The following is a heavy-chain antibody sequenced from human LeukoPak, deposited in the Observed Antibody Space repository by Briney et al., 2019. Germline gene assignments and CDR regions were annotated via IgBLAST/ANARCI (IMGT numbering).Heavy chain of an antibody. CDR2: IYYSGST. V-gene: IGHV4-39*01. D-gene: IGHD2-15*01. Sequence: SETLSLTCTVSGGSISSSSYYWGWIRQPPGKGLEWIGSIYYSGSTYYNPSLKSRVTISVDTSKNQFSLKLSSVTAADTAVYYCARVLRVQYCSGGSCYRDAFDIWGQGTMVTVSS. CDR1: GGSISSSSYY. CDR3: ARVLRVQYCSGGSCYRDAFDI. J-gene: IGHJ3*02.